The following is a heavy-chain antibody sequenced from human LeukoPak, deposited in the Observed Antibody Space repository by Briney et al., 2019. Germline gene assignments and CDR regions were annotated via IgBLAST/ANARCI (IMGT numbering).Heavy chain of an antibody. CDR1: GGSISSGGYY. D-gene: IGHD3-22*01. CDR3: ASFRAYYDSSGYYYLPDY. J-gene: IGHJ4*02. CDR2: IYYSGST. V-gene: IGHV4-31*03. Sequence: PSQTLSLTCTVSGGSISSGGYYWSWIRQHPGKGLEWIGYIYYSGSTYYNPSLKSRVTISVDTSMNQFSLKLSSVTAAGTAVYYCASFRAYYDSSGYYYLPDYWGQGTLVTVSS.